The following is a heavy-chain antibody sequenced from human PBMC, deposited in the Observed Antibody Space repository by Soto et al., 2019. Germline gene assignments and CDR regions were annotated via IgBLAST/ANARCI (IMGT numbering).Heavy chain of an antibody. CDR2: ISGSGGTI. CDR1: GFSFSAYG. CDR3: AKDRGNVETPNIYSYYGIEV. V-gene: IGHV3-23*01. J-gene: IGHJ6*02. D-gene: IGHD3-10*01. Sequence: EVQLLESGGALEQPGGSLTLSCAVSGFSFSAYGMSWVRQAPGKGLEWISFISGSGGTIYYADSVKGRFISSRANSKNTLYLQMTSLGVDDTAVYYCAKDRGNVETPNIYSYYGIEVGGQGTTVTVSS.